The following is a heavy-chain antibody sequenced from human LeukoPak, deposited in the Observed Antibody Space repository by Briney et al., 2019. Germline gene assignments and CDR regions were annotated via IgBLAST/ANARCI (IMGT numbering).Heavy chain of an antibody. V-gene: IGHV1-8*01. D-gene: IGHD3-22*01. CDR3: ARGDTYYYDSSGYYPYDY. Sequence: ASVKVSCKPSGYTFTSYDINWVRQATGQGLEWMGWMNPNSGNTGYAQKFQGRVTMTRNTSISTAYMELSSLRSEDTAVYYCARGDTYYYDSSGYYPYDYWGQGTLVTVSS. CDR2: MNPNSGNT. CDR1: GYTFTSYD. J-gene: IGHJ4*02.